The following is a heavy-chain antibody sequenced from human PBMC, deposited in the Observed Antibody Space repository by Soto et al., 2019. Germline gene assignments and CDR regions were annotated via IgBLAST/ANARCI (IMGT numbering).Heavy chain of an antibody. CDR3: VRHFYDTTGEI. D-gene: IGHD3-22*01. J-gene: IGHJ3*02. Sequence: GGSLRLSCAASGFTFSAYAMCWVRQDPGKGLQWVAFISYDGGNKFYADSVKGRVTISRDNSKNSLYLQVNSLRTEDTAVYYCVRHFYDTTGEIWGQGTMVTVSS. CDR1: GFTFSAYA. CDR2: ISYDGGNK. V-gene: IGHV3-30-3*01.